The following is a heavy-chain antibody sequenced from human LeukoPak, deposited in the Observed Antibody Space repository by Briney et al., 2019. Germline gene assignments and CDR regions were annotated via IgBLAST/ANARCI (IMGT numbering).Heavy chain of an antibody. Sequence: PGGSLRLSCAASGFTFNTYGMSWVRQAPGKGLEWVSGIISSGGSIYYTDSVKGRFTISRDNSKNTLYLQMNSLRAEDTAVYYCVKEGYCSGGNCYSGFWYWGQGTLVTVSS. D-gene: IGHD2-15*01. J-gene: IGHJ4*02. CDR3: VKEGYCSGGNCYSGFWY. CDR1: GFTFNTYG. CDR2: IISSGGSI. V-gene: IGHV3-23*01.